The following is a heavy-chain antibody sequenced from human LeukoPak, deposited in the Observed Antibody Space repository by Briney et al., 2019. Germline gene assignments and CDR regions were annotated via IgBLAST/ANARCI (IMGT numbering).Heavy chain of an antibody. Sequence: GASVKVSCKASGYTFTNYAMIWVRQAPGQGLEWMGWINTNTGNPTYAQGFTGQFVFSVDTSVSTAYLQISSLKAEDSAVYYCARDADWTDGYNLDYWGQGTLVTVSS. CDR3: ARDADWTDGYNLDY. D-gene: IGHD5-24*01. CDR2: INTNTGNP. V-gene: IGHV7-4-1*02. CDR1: GYTFTNYA. J-gene: IGHJ4*02.